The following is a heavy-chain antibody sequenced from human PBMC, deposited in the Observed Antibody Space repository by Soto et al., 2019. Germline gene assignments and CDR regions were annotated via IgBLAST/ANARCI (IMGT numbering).Heavy chain of an antibody. Sequence: GGSLRLSCSASGFTFSSYAMHWVRQAPGKGLEYVSAISSNGGSTYYADSVKGRFTISRDNSKNTLYLQMSSLRAEDTAVYYCVKGFSVLVTARIDAFAISSQGTMDTGS. CDR2: ISSNGGST. J-gene: IGHJ3*02. D-gene: IGHD2-21*02. CDR1: GFTFSSYA. CDR3: VKGFSVLVTARIDAFAI. V-gene: IGHV3-64D*06.